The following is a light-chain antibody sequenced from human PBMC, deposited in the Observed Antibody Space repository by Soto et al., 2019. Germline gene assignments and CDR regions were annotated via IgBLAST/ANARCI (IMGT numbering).Light chain of an antibody. Sequence: QSVLTQPPSVSGAPGQRVTISCTGSSSNIGAGYDVHWYQQLPGTAPKLLIYGNSNRPSGVPDRFSGSKSGTSASLTITGLRAEDEADYYCQSYDSRLSGWVFGGGTKLTVL. J-gene: IGLJ3*02. CDR2: GNS. V-gene: IGLV1-40*01. CDR1: SSNIGAGYD. CDR3: QSYDSRLSGWV.